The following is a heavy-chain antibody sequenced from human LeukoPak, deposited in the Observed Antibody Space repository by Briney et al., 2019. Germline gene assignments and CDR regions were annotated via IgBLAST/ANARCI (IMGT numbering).Heavy chain of an antibody. CDR3: ARDGEVGFDY. CDR1: GFTFSDYY. J-gene: IGHJ4*02. V-gene: IGHV3-11*05. D-gene: IGHD1-26*01. Sequence: GGSLRLSCAAFGFTFSDYYMSWIRQAPGKGLEWVSYISSSSSYTNYADSVKGRFTISRDNAKNSLYLQMNSLRAEDTAVYYCARDGEVGFDYWGQGTLVTVSS. CDR2: ISSSSSYT.